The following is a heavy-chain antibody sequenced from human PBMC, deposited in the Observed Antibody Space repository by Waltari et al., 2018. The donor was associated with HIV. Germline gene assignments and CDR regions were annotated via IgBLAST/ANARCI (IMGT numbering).Heavy chain of an antibody. CDR1: GFTFSSYW. D-gene: IGHD5-18*01. CDR3: AKGGTSGYTFGFGR. Sequence: EVQLVESGGGLVQPGGSLRLSCAASGFTFSSYWMHWVRQAPGKGLVWVSRINSDGGITSHADSGKGRFTISRDNARNTLYLQMNSLGAEDTAMYYCAKGGTSGYTFGFGRWGQGTLVTVSS. CDR2: INSDGGIT. J-gene: IGHJ1*01. V-gene: IGHV3-74*01.